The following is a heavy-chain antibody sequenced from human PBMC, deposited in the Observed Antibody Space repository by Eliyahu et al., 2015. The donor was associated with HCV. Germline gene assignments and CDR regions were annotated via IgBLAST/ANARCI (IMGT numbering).Heavy chain of an antibody. Sequence: QITLKESGPTLVKPTQTLTLTCTFSGFSLSTSGVGVGWIRQPPGKALEWLALIYWDDDKRYSPSLKNRLTITKGTSKNQVVLTMTNMDPVDTATYYCTHTRMAAAGTYYYNYGMDVWGQGTTVTVSS. V-gene: IGHV2-5*02. D-gene: IGHD6-13*01. CDR3: THTRMAAAGTYYYNYGMDV. J-gene: IGHJ6*02. CDR1: GFSLSTSGVG. CDR2: IYWDDDK.